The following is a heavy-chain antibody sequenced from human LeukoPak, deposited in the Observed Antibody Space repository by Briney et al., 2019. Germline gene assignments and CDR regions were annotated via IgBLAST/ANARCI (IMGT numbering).Heavy chain of an antibody. J-gene: IGHJ4*02. Sequence: SETLSLTCTVSGGTFSSYYCTWIRQPPGKGLEWIGYIYYSGSTNYNPSLKSRVTISVDTSKNQFSLELSSVTAADTAVYYCARSEGWLQYFYFDYWGQGTLVTVSS. CDR1: GGTFSSYY. V-gene: IGHV4-59*08. CDR2: IYYSGST. D-gene: IGHD5-24*01. CDR3: ARSEGWLQYFYFDY.